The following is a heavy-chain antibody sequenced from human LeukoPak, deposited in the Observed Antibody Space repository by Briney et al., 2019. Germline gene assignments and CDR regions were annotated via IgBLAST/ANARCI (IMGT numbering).Heavy chain of an antibody. CDR2: ISGSGGTT. Sequence: GGSLRLSCAASGFTFSTYAMSWVRQAPGKGLEWVSTISGSGGTTYYADSVKGRFTISRDNSKDTLYLQMNSLRAEDTAVYYCAKRRETTVTKSFDYWGQGTLVTVSS. CDR3: AKRRETTVTKSFDY. D-gene: IGHD4-11*01. CDR1: GFTFSTYA. V-gene: IGHV3-23*01. J-gene: IGHJ4*02.